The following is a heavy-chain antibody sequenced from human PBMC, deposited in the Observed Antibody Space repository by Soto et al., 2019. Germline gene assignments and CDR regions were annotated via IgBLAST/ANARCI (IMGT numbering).Heavy chain of an antibody. D-gene: IGHD6-6*01. Sequence: GASVKVSCKASGYTFTSYAMHWVRQAPGQRLEWMGWINACNGNTKYSQKFQGRVTITSVTSASTAYMDLSSLRSEDTAVYYGARQLVSIYDMDVWGQGTTVTVSS. CDR1: GYTFTSYA. CDR3: ARQLVSIYDMDV. CDR2: INACNGNT. J-gene: IGHJ6*02. V-gene: IGHV1-3*01.